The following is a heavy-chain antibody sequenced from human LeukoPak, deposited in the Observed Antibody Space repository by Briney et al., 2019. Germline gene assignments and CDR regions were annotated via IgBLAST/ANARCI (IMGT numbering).Heavy chain of an antibody. V-gene: IGHV3-9*01. Sequence: AGGSLRLSCAASGFTFDDYAMHWVRQAPGKGLEWVSGISWNSGSIGYADSVKGRFTISRDNAKNSLYLQMNSLRAEDTALYYCAKGSCSSTSCYQGYWGQGTLVTVSS. D-gene: IGHD2-2*01. CDR2: ISWNSGSI. CDR1: GFTFDDYA. J-gene: IGHJ4*02. CDR3: AKGSCSSTSCYQGY.